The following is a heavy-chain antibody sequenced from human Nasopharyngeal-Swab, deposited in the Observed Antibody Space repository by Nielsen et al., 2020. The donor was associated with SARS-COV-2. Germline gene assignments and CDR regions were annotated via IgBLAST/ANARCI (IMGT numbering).Heavy chain of an antibody. Sequence: WIRQPPGKGLEWVANIKQDRSEKYYVDSVKGRFTISRDNAKNSLYLQMNSLRAEDTAVYYCARVSRYYDILTGYYAEDGMDVWGQGTTVTVSS. J-gene: IGHJ6*02. CDR2: IKQDRSEK. V-gene: IGHV3-7*01. CDR3: ARVSRYYDILTGYYAEDGMDV. D-gene: IGHD3-9*01.